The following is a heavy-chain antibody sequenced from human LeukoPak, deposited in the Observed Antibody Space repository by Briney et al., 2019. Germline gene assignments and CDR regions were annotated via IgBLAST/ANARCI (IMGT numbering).Heavy chain of an antibody. D-gene: IGHD3-9*01. V-gene: IGHV4-38-2*02. CDR2: IYHSGST. CDR1: GYSISSGYY. Sequence: KTSETLSLTCTVSGYSISSGYYWGWIRPPPGKGLEWIGSIYHSGSTYYNPSLKSRVTISVDTSKNQFSLKLSSVTAADTAVYYCARGQSYDYDILAGYYNFDYWGQGTLVTVSS. J-gene: IGHJ4*02. CDR3: ARGQSYDYDILAGYYNFDY.